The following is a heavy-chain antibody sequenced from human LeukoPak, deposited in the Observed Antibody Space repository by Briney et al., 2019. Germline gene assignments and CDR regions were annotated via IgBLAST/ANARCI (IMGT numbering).Heavy chain of an antibody. J-gene: IGHJ4*02. CDR2: IYYSGST. Sequence: PSETLSLTCTVSGYSFDSGYYWGWIRQPTGNGLEWIANIYYSGSTSYNPSLKSRVTVSIDTSKNKFSLKLYYVFAADTALYYCARLYCISTSCYTIDYWGQGTLVTVSS. CDR1: GYSFDSGYY. V-gene: IGHV4-38-2*02. CDR3: ARLYCISTSCYTIDY. D-gene: IGHD2-2*02.